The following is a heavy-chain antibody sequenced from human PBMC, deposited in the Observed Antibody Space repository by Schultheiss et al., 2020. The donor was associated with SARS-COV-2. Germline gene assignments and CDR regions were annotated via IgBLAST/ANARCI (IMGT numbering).Heavy chain of an antibody. CDR3: VRDAGNSGRY. V-gene: IGHV3-33*08. CDR2: IWYDGSNK. Sequence: GESLKISCAASGFTFSSYAMSWVRQAPGKGLEWVAVIWYDGSNKYYADSVKGRFTMSRDNGKNTVYLQMNSLRAEDTAVYYCVRDAGNSGRYGGQGTLVTVSS. CDR1: GFTFSSYA. D-gene: IGHD6-19*01. J-gene: IGHJ4*02.